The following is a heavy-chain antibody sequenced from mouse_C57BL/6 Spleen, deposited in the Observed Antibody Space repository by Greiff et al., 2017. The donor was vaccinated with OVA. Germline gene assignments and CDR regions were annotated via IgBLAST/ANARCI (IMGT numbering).Heavy chain of an antibody. V-gene: IGHV1-55*01. CDR1: GYTFTSYW. CDR3: ARGGYYDYDDY. D-gene: IGHD2-4*01. J-gene: IGHJ3*01. CDR2: IYHGSGST. Sequence: VQQQETGAELVKPGASVKMSCKASGYTFTSYWITWVKQRPGQGLEWIGDIYHGSGSTNYNEKFKSKATLTVDTSSSTAYMQLSSLTSEDSAVYYCARGGYYDYDDYWGQGTLVTVSA.